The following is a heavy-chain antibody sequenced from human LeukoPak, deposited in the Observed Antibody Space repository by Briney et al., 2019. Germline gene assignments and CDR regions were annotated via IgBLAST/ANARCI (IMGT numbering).Heavy chain of an antibody. CDR1: GGSISSGGYS. J-gene: IGHJ4*02. Sequence: PSETLSLTCAVSGGSISSGGYSWSWIRQPPGKGLEWIGYIYYSGSTYYNPSLKSRVTISVDTSKNQFSLKLSSVTAADTAVYYCARGPSPFDYWGQGTLVTVSS. CDR3: ARGPSPFDY. CDR2: IYYSGST. V-gene: IGHV4-30-4*07.